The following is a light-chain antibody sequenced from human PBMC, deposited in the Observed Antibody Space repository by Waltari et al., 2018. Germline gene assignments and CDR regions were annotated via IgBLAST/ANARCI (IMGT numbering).Light chain of an antibody. Sequence: DIQMTQSPSSLSASVGDTVTITCRASQCISNSLAWYQQKPGEAPKLLLSAASRLESGVPSRFSGSGSGTDYTLTISRLQPEDLATYFCQLYYGDSLTFGGGTKVEIK. CDR3: QLYYGDSLT. CDR2: AAS. V-gene: IGKV1-NL1*01. J-gene: IGKJ4*01. CDR1: QCISNS.